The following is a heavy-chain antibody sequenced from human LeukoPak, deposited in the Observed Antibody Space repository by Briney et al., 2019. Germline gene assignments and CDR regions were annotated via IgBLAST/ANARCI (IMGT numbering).Heavy chain of an antibody. CDR2: IYSGGST. J-gene: IGHJ4*02. CDR1: GFTVSSNY. Sequence: GGSLRLSCAASGFTVSSNYMSWVRQAPGKGLEWVSVIYSGGSTFYADSVKGRFTISRDNSKNTLYLQMNSLRAEDTAVCYCAKYGLGATSPFDYWGQGTLVTVSS. CDR3: AKYGLGATSPFDY. D-gene: IGHD1-26*01. V-gene: IGHV3-53*01.